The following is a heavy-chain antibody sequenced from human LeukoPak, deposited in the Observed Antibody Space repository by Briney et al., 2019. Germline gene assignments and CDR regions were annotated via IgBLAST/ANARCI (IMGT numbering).Heavy chain of an antibody. CDR3: ARDFSSIAAVGGFDY. D-gene: IGHD6-13*01. Sequence: GGSLRLSCAASGFTFSSYEMNWVRQAPGKGLEWVSSISSSSSYIYYADSVKGRFTISRDNAKNSLYLQMNSLRAEDTAVYYCARDFSSIAAVGGFDYWGQGTLVTVSS. CDR1: GFTFSSYE. V-gene: IGHV3-21*01. CDR2: ISSSSSYI. J-gene: IGHJ4*02.